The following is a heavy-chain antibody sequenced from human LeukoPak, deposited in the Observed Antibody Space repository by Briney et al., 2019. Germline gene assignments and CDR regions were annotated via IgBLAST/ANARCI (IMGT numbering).Heavy chain of an antibody. CDR3: ARAAGYCSSTSCKGFDY. CDR1: GFTFSSYA. Sequence: GGSVRLSCAASGFTFSSYAMHWVREARGRGVEYVSALSRNGGSKYYANSVKGRFTISRDNSKNTLYLQMGSLRAEDMAVYYCARAAGYCSSTSCKGFDYWGQGTLVTVSS. CDR2: LSRNGGSK. J-gene: IGHJ4*02. D-gene: IGHD2-2*01. V-gene: IGHV3-64*01.